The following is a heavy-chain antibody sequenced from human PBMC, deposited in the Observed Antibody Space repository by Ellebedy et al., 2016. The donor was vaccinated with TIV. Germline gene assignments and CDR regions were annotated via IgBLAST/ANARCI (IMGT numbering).Heavy chain of an antibody. CDR2: ISHDGSNK. CDR1: GFTFSYYS. CDR3: TRGSGSRGYFDS. Sequence: GGSLRLXCAASGFTFSYYSMHWVRQAPGKGLEWVAVISHDGSNKYHAESVKGRFAISRDDSKNTLYLQMNTLRTEDTAVYFCTRGSGSRGYFDSWGQGTLVTVSS. D-gene: IGHD6-13*01. J-gene: IGHJ4*02. V-gene: IGHV3-30*09.